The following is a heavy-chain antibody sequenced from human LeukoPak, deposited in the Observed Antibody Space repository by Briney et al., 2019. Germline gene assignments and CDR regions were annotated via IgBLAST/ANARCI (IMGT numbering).Heavy chain of an antibody. Sequence: SETLSLTCAVYGGSFSGYYWSWIRQPPGKGLEWIGEINHSGSTNYNPSLKSRVTISVDTSKNQFSLKLSSVTAADTAVYYCARGGVGAMGMFDYWGQGTLVTVSS. D-gene: IGHD1-26*01. J-gene: IGHJ4*02. V-gene: IGHV4-34*01. CDR1: GGSFSGYY. CDR3: ARGGVGAMGMFDY. CDR2: INHSGST.